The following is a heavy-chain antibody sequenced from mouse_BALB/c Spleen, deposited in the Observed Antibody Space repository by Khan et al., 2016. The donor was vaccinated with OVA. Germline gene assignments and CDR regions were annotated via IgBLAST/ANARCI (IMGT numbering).Heavy chain of an antibody. CDR1: GYSFTDFT. J-gene: IGHJ3*01. Sequence: EVQLQQSGPELVKPGTSMKISCKASGYSFTDFTMNWVKQSHGKNLEWIGLINPYNGGPNYNQKFKGKATLTVDKSSCTAYMELLSRTSEDSAVYYCARGNYYGSNSWFGYWGQGTLVTVSA. V-gene: IGHV1-18*01. D-gene: IGHD1-1*01. CDR2: INPYNGGP. CDR3: ARGNYYGSNSWFGY.